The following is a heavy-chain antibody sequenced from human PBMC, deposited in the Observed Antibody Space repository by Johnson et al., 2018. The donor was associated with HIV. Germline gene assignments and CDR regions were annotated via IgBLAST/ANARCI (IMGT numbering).Heavy chain of an antibody. J-gene: IGHJ3*02. Sequence: VRLVESGGGLVQPGGSLRLSCAASGFTFSSYWMSWVRQAPGKGLEWVANIKQDGSEKYYVDSVKGRFTISRDNAKNSLYLQMNSLRAEDTAVYYCARDKPIVVVMKSDAFDIWGQGTMVTVSS. CDR2: IKQDGSEK. D-gene: IGHD3-22*01. V-gene: IGHV3-7*01. CDR3: ARDKPIVVVMKSDAFDI. CDR1: GFTFSSYW.